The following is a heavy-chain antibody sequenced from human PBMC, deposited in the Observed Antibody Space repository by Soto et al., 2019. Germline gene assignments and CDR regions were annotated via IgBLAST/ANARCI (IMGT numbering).Heavy chain of an antibody. J-gene: IGHJ4*02. V-gene: IGHV3-64*01. CDR2: ISSNGGST. D-gene: IGHD2-8*01. Sequence: PGGSLRLSCAASGFTFSSYAMHWVRQAPGKGLEYVSAISSNGGSTYYANSVKGRFTISRDNSKNTLYLQMGSLRAEDMAVYYCATTPKGMVYAMSHWGQGTLVTVSS. CDR3: ATTPKGMVYAMSH. CDR1: GFTFSSYA.